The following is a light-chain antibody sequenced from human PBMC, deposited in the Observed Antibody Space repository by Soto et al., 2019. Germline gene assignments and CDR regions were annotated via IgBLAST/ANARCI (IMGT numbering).Light chain of an antibody. J-gene: IGLJ1*01. V-gene: IGLV2-11*01. CDR3: SSFAGSYTHV. Sequence: QSVLTQPRSVSGSPGQAVTFSCTGTNSDVGGYNYVSWYQQNPDKAPKLIIYDVTKRPSGVPDHFSGSKSGNTASLTISGLQAEDEADYFCSSFAGSYTHVFGTGTKVTVL. CDR1: NSDVGGYNY. CDR2: DVT.